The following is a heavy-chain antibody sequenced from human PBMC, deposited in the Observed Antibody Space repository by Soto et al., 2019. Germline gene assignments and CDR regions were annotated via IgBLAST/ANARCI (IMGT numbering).Heavy chain of an antibody. CDR3: ARGRDTAMVKPYFDY. J-gene: IGHJ4*02. D-gene: IGHD5-18*01. Sequence: SETLSLTCTVSGGSISSYYWIWIRQPPGKGLEWIGYIYYSGSTNYNPSLKSRVTISVDTSKNQFSLKLSSVTAADTAVYYCARGRDTAMVKPYFDYWGQGTLVTVSS. CDR2: IYYSGST. V-gene: IGHV4-59*01. CDR1: GGSISSYY.